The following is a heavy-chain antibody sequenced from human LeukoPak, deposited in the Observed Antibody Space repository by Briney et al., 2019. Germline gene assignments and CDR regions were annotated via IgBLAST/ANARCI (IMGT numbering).Heavy chain of an antibody. D-gene: IGHD3-9*01. CDR2: PISSNSAI. Sequence: PGGALSVSCAASGFTFSSYNMNSVRQAPGEGVEWVSYPISSNSAIYYADSVKGRFTISRDNSKNTLYLQMNSLRAEDTAVYYCAKAADILTGYYGCNFDYWGQGTLVTVSS. V-gene: IGHV3-48*01. CDR1: GFTFSSYN. CDR3: AKAADILTGYYGCNFDY. J-gene: IGHJ4*02.